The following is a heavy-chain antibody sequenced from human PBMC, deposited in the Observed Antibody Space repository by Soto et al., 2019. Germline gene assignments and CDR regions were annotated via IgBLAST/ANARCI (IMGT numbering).Heavy chain of an antibody. CDR2: INAGNGNT. CDR3: AAESFYYDSSQGFVY. Sequence: GASVKVSCKASGYTFTSYAMHWVRQAPGQRLEWMGWINAGNGNTKYSQKFQGRVTITRDTSASTAYMELSSLRSEDTAVYYCAAESFYYDSSQGFVYWGQGTLVTVSS. CDR1: GYTFTSYA. D-gene: IGHD3-22*01. J-gene: IGHJ4*02. V-gene: IGHV1-3*01.